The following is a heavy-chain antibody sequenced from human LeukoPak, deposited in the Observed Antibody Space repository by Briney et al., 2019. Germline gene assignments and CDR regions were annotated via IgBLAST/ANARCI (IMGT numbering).Heavy chain of an antibody. Sequence: PGGSLRLSCVASGFTFSSHWMHWVRQAPGKGLVWVSHINSDGSITNYADSVKGRFTISRDNAKSTMYLQMNSLRVEDTAVYYCAKDMRPRNTYYYDSSGSPFGYWGQGTLVTVSS. CDR3: AKDMRPRNTYYYDSSGSPFGY. CDR2: INSDGSIT. CDR1: GFTFSSHW. J-gene: IGHJ4*02. V-gene: IGHV3-74*01. D-gene: IGHD3-22*01.